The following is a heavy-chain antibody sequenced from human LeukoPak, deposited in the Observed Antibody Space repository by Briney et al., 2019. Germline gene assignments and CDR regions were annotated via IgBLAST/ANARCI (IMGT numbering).Heavy chain of an antibody. CDR2: INHRGSST. D-gene: IGHD2-2*01. CDR3: AKNKDYCSSSTCYYQNGMDV. CDR1: GITFSSYA. Sequence: PGGSLRLSCVASGITFSSYAMSWVRQAPGKGLEWISAINHRGSSTYYTDSVKGRFTISRDNSKNTLYLQMNSLRAEDTAVYHCAKNKDYCSSSTCYYQNGMDVWGQGTTVAVSS. J-gene: IGHJ6*02. V-gene: IGHV3-23*01.